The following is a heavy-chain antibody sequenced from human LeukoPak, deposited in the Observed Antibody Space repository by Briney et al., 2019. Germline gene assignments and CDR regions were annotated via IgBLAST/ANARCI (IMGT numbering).Heavy chain of an antibody. V-gene: IGHV3-33*01. CDR1: GFTFSSYG. Sequence: GRSLRLSCAASGFTFSSYGMHWVRQAPGKGLEWVAVIWYDGSNKYYADSVKGRFTISRDNSKNTLYLQMNSLRAEDTAVYYCAREYYYDSSGYAPYYYYYYGMDVWGQGTTVTVSS. J-gene: IGHJ6*02. CDR3: AREYYYDSSGYAPYYYYYYGMDV. CDR2: IWYDGSNK. D-gene: IGHD3-22*01.